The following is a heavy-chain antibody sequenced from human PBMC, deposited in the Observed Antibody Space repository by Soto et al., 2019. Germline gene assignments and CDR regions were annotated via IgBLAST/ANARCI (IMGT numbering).Heavy chain of an antibody. D-gene: IGHD6-19*01. Sequence: EVQLVESGGGLVQPGGSLRLSCAASGFTVSDHYMDWVRQAPGKRLEWVARSRNKAKSYTTEYAASVKGRFTISRDDSKNSLYLQMNSLTTEDTAVYYCVRATGDSSAYYYCDDWGQGTLVTVSS. J-gene: IGHJ4*02. CDR2: SRNKAKSYTT. CDR3: VRATGDSSAYYYCDD. V-gene: IGHV3-72*01. CDR1: GFTVSDHY.